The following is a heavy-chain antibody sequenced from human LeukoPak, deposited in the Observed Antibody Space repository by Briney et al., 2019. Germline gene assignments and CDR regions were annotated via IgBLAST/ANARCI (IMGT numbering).Heavy chain of an antibody. CDR2: IYHSGST. CDR1: GYSISSGYY. D-gene: IGHD3-9*01. J-gene: IGHJ5*02. Sequence: PSETLSLTCTVSGYSISSGYYWGWIRQPPGKGLEWIGSIYHSGSTYYNPSLKSRVTISVDTSKNQFSLKLSSVTAADTAVYYCARTLYDIPTPFDPWGQGTLVTVSS. V-gene: IGHV4-38-2*02. CDR3: ARTLYDIPTPFDP.